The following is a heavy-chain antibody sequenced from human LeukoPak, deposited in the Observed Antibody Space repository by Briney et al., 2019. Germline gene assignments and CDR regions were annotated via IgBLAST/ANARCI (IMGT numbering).Heavy chain of an antibody. Sequence: PGGSLRLSCAATGFTFSSYGMHWVRQAPGKGLEWVAVIRYDGSNKYYADSVKGRFTISRDNSKNTLYLQMNSLRAEDTAVYYCAKDWFYGDLRGYFHYWGQGTLVTVSS. J-gene: IGHJ4*02. CDR3: AKDWFYGDLRGYFHY. CDR2: IRYDGSNK. D-gene: IGHD4-17*01. V-gene: IGHV3-30*02. CDR1: GFTFSSYG.